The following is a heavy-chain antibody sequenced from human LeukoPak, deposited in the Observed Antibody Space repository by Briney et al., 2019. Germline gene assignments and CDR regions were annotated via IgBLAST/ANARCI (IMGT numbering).Heavy chain of an antibody. V-gene: IGHV4-59*01. CDR1: GGSISSYY. CDR2: IYYSGST. CDR3: ARDAGGSGRHYYYGMDV. Sequence: SETLSLTCTVSGGSISSYYWSWIRQPPGKGLEWIGYIYYSGSTNYNPSLKSRVTISVDTSKNQFSLKLSSVTDADTAVYYCARDAGGSGRHYYYGMDVWGQGTTVTVSS. J-gene: IGHJ6*02. D-gene: IGHD3-10*01.